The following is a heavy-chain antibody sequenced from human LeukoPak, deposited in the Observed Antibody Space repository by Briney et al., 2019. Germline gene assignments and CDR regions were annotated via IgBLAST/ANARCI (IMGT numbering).Heavy chain of an antibody. CDR1: GFTVSSNY. Sequence: PGGSLRLSCAASGFTVSSNYMSWVRQAPGKGLEWVSVIYSGGSTYYADSVKGRFTISRDNSKNTLYLQINSLRAEDTAVYYCARGMVCGGDCYYYYYYGMDVWGQGTTVTVSS. D-gene: IGHD2-21*02. CDR2: IYSGGST. V-gene: IGHV3-66*01. J-gene: IGHJ6*02. CDR3: ARGMVCGGDCYYYYYYGMDV.